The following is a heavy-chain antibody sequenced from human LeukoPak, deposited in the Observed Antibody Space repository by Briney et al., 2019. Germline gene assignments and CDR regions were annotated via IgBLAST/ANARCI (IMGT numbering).Heavy chain of an antibody. CDR2: ISSSSSCI. D-gene: IGHD6-19*01. CDR3: ASAVAGGWVFFDY. Sequence: GGSLRLSCAASGFTFSSYSMNWVRQAPGKGLEWVSSISSSSSCIYYADSVKGRFTNSRDNAKNSLYLQMNSLRAEDTAVYYCASAVAGGWVFFDYWGQGTLVTVSS. CDR1: GFTFSSYS. J-gene: IGHJ4*02. V-gene: IGHV3-21*01.